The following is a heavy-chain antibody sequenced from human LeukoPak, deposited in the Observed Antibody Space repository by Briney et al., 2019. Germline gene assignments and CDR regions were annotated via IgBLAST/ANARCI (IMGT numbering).Heavy chain of an antibody. V-gene: IGHV4-39*07. CDR2: IYYSGSA. CDR3: ARAFSGSTREGDWFDP. Sequence: SETLSLTCTVSGGSISSSSYYWCWIRQPPGKALQWIGSIYYSGSAYDNPSLKSRATISVDTSKNQFSLKLSSVTAADTAVYYCARAFSGSTREGDWFDPWGQGTLVTVSS. D-gene: IGHD6-19*01. J-gene: IGHJ5*02. CDR1: GGSISSSSYY.